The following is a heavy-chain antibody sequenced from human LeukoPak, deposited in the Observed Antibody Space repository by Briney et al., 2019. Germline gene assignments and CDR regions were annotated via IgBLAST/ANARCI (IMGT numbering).Heavy chain of an antibody. CDR2: IYSGGST. D-gene: IGHD6-6*01. V-gene: IGHV3-53*01. CDR1: GFTVSSNY. CDR3: ARAVEARGPAFDI. J-gene: IGHJ3*02. Sequence: GGSLRLSCAASGFTVSSNYMSWVRQAPGKGLEWVSVIYSGGSTYYADSVKGRFTISRDNSKNTLYLQMNSLRAEDTAVYYCARAVEARGPAFDIWGQGTMDTVSP.